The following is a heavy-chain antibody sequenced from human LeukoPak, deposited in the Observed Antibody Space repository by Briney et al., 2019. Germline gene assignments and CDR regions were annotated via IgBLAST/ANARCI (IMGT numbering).Heavy chain of an antibody. Sequence: GASVKVSCKASGYTFTGYYMHWVRQAPGQGLEWMGWINPNSGGTNYAQKFRGRVTMTRDTSISTAYMELSRLRSDDTAVYYCARSRLWFGDHGPFDYWGQGTLVTVSS. CDR1: GYTFTGYY. D-gene: IGHD3-10*01. CDR2: INPNSGGT. J-gene: IGHJ4*02. V-gene: IGHV1-2*02. CDR3: ARSRLWFGDHGPFDY.